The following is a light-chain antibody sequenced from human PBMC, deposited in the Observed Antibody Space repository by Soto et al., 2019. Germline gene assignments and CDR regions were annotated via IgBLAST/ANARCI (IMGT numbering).Light chain of an antibody. V-gene: IGKV3-20*01. J-gene: IGKJ5*01. CDR3: QQYNNWPPIT. CDR1: QSVSSSY. CDR2: GAS. Sequence: EIVLTQSPGTLSLSPGERDTLSCRASQSVSSSYLAWYQQKPGQAPRPLIFGASKRATGIPDRFSGSGSGTEFTLTISSLQSEDFAVYYCQQYNNWPPITFGQGTRLEIK.